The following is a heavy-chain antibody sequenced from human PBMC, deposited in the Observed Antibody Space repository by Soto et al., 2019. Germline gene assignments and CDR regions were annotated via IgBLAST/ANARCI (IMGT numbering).Heavy chain of an antibody. CDR1: GFTSSSYA. Sequence: EVQLLESGGGLVQPGGSLRLSCAASGFTSSSYAMSWVRQAPGKGLEWVSAISGSGGSTYYADSVKGRFTISRDNSKNTLYLQMNSLRAEDTAVYYCAKHQVQWELQLGGDYWGQGTLVTVSS. D-gene: IGHD1-26*01. CDR2: ISGSGGST. V-gene: IGHV3-23*01. J-gene: IGHJ4*02. CDR3: AKHQVQWELQLGGDY.